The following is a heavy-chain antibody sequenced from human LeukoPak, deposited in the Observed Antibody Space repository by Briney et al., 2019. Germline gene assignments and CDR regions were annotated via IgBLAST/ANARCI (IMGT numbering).Heavy chain of an antibody. Sequence: GGSLRLSCAASGFTFSPYDMNWVRQAPGKGLEWVSYISSGDNNIYYADSVRGRFTISRDNAKNSLSLQMNSLKAEDTAVYYCARMFWSGDYPGYYFYYMDVWGKGTTVTVSS. CDR3: ARMFWSGDYPGYYFYYMDV. CDR1: GFTFSPYD. J-gene: IGHJ6*03. CDR2: ISSGDNNI. D-gene: IGHD4-17*01. V-gene: IGHV3-48*03.